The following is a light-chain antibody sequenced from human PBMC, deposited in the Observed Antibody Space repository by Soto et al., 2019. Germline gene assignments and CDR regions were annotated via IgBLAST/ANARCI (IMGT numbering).Light chain of an antibody. V-gene: IGKV3-20*01. Sequence: DIVLKQCRGTLSLSRRERATLSCRARQSVSSSYLAWYQQKPGQAPRLLIYGASSRATGIPDRFSGSGSGTDFTLTISRLEPEDFAVYYCQHSTFGQGTKVDI. CDR3: QHST. CDR2: GAS. CDR1: QSVSSSY. J-gene: IGKJ1*01.